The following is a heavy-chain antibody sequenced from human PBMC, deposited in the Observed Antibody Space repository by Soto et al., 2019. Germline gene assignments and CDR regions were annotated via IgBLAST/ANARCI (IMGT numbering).Heavy chain of an antibody. CDR3: ARVSGIYYYGMDV. J-gene: IGHJ6*02. Sequence: TSETLSLTCAVYGGSFSGYYWSWIRQPPGKGLEWIGEINHSGSTNYNPSLKSRVTILVDTSKNQVSLKLSSVTAADTAVYYCARVSGIYYYGMDVWGQGTTVTVSS. CDR1: GGSFSGYY. D-gene: IGHD3-10*01. V-gene: IGHV4-34*01. CDR2: INHSGST.